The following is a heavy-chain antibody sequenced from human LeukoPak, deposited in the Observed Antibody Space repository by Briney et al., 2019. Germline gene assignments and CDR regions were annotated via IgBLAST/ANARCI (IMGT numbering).Heavy chain of an antibody. CDR2: TKPDGTAE. J-gene: IGHJ4*02. V-gene: IGHV3-7*01. CDR1: GFTFRNYW. CDR3: ARDGGLHTNFDY. Sequence: GGSLRLSCAASGFTFRNYWMGWVRQAPGKGLEWVANTKPDGTAEYYADSVRGRFTTSGDNANNFLYLQMNSLRGEDTAVYYCARDGGLHTNFDYWGQGTLVTVSS. D-gene: IGHD2-15*01.